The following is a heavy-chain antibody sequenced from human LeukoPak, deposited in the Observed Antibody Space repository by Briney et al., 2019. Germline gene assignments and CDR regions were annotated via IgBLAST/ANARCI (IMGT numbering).Heavy chain of an antibody. CDR3: ARGYCSGGSCYVFDY. CDR1: GYTFTGYY. D-gene: IGHD2-15*01. Sequence: GASVKVSCKTSGYTFTGYYMHWVRQAPGQGLEWMGWMNPNSGDTNYAQKFQGRVTMTRDTSISAAYMDLSRLISDDTAVYYCARGYCSGGSCYVFDYWGQGTLVTVSS. V-gene: IGHV1-2*02. J-gene: IGHJ4*02. CDR2: MNPNSGDT.